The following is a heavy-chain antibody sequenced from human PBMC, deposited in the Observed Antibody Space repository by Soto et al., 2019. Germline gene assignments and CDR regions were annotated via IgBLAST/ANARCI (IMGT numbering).Heavy chain of an antibody. V-gene: IGHV1-69*01. CDR1: GGPFSRPA. J-gene: IGHJ5*02. CDR3: ARAAIHGSSWYFWFDP. D-gene: IGHD6-13*01. CDR2: IIPLFGTT. Sequence: QVQLVQSVSEVKMPGSSVKVSCQTSGGPFSRPALNWVRQAPGQGLEWLGGIIPLFGTTHYAQKFKGRVTISADESTSTAYMELSSLTSEDAAVYYCARAAIHGSSWYFWFDPWGQGTLVTVSS.